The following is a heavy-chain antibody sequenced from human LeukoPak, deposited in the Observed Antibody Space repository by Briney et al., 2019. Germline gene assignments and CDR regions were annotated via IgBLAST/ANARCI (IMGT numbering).Heavy chain of an antibody. CDR1: GFTFDDYA. CDR2: ISWNSGSI. J-gene: IGHJ4*02. CDR3: AKDVSAVTIPAAPDY. D-gene: IGHD2-2*01. V-gene: IGHV3-9*01. Sequence: PGGSLRLSRAASGFTFDDYAMHWVRQAPGKGLEWVSGISWNSGSIGYADSVKGRFTISRDNAKNSLYLQMNSLRAEDTAVYYCAKDVSAVTIPAAPDYWGQGTLVTVSS.